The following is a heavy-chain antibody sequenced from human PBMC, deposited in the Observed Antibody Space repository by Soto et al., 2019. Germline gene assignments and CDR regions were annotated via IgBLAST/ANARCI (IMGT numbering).Heavy chain of an antibody. CDR3: AQFGMATTKRSPPYYFDC. J-gene: IGHJ4*02. V-gene: IGHV3-23*01. CDR2: ISGSGGAS. CDR1: GFTFTNYA. D-gene: IGHD1-1*01. Sequence: EVQLLDSGGGLVQPGGSLRLSCAASGFTFTNYALTWVRQAPGKGLEWVSTISGSGGASYYADSVKGRLTISRDNSKNTFYLQMNSLRAEDTAVYYFAQFGMATTKRSPPYYFDCWGQGTLVTVSS.